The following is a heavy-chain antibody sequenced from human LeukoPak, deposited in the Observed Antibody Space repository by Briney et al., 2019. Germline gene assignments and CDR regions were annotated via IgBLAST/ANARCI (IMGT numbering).Heavy chain of an antibody. Sequence: GGSLRLSCAASGFTFSSYAMSWVRQAPGKGLEYVSAISSNGGSTYYANSVKGRFTISRDNSKNTLYLQMGSLRAEDMAVYYCARGAFTIFGVVTSYGMDVWGQGTTVTVSS. CDR3: ARGAFTIFGVVTSYGMDV. CDR1: GFTFSSYA. J-gene: IGHJ6*02. V-gene: IGHV3-64*01. D-gene: IGHD3-3*01. CDR2: ISSNGGST.